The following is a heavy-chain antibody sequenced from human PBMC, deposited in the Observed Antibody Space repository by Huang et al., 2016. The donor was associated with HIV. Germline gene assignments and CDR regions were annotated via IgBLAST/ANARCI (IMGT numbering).Heavy chain of an antibody. Sequence: QVKLVQSGAEVKKPGASVKVSCKTSGYTLSGYAITWVRQAPGQGLEWMGWVSPYNGDTNYVQNLQGRVTMTTDMSTTTAYMELRSLTSDDTAIYYCARKFGRDFDYWGQGTLVTVSS. CDR2: VSPYNGDT. CDR3: ARKFGRDFDY. CDR1: GYTLSGYA. D-gene: IGHD3-16*01. V-gene: IGHV1-18*01. J-gene: IGHJ4*02.